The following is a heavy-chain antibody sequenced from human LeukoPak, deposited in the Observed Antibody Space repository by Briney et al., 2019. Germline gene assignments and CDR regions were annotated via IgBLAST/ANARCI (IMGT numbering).Heavy chain of an antibody. CDR2: ISSSGSTI. Sequence: QSGGSLRLSCAASGFTFSSYEMNWVRQAPGKGLEWVSYISSSGSTIYYADSVKGRFTVSRDNAKNSLYLQMNSLRAEDTAVYYCAGTDSGSYSRWFDYWGQGTLVTVSS. D-gene: IGHD1-26*01. V-gene: IGHV3-48*03. CDR3: AGTDSGSYSRWFDY. CDR1: GFTFSSYE. J-gene: IGHJ4*02.